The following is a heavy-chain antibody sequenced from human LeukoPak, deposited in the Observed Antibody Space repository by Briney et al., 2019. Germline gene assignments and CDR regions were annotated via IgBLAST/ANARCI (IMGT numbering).Heavy chain of an antibody. CDR3: ARARDGHINNWFDP. D-gene: IGHD5-24*01. V-gene: IGHV4-59*01. J-gene: IGHJ5*02. CDR1: GGSINSYY. Sequence: SETLFLTCTVSGGSINSYYWSWIRQPSGKGLEWIGYIYYSGSTEYNPSLKSRVAISVDTSKNQFSLKMSSVTAADTAVYYCARARDGHINNWFDPWGQGTLVTVSS. CDR2: IYYSGST.